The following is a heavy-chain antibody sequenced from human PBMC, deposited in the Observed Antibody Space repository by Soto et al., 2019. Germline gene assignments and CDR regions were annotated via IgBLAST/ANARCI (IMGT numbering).Heavy chain of an antibody. CDR1: GYSFTSYS. J-gene: IGHJ4*02. V-gene: IGHV5-51*01. CDR3: ATLSLYDISGVV. Sequence: GASLKISCKTSGYSFTSYSIGWVRQMPGKGLEWMGIIFPGDSDTTYSPSFQGQVTISADKSISTAYLQWSSLKASDTAMYYCATLSLYDISGVVWGQGTQVTVS. CDR2: IFPGDSDT. D-gene: IGHD3-22*01.